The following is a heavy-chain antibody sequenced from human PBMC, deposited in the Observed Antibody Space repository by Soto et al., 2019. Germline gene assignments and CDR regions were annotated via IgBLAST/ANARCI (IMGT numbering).Heavy chain of an antibody. Sequence: QVQLVQSGAEVKKPGSSVKVSCKASGGTFSPYTINWVRQAPGQGLEWMGRIIPFHGVTNYAQKFQARVTMTGDKSTRTDDMELSGLRFEDTAMYYCTRDWEITVSTWSFGGFWGRGTLVTVSS. J-gene: IGHJ4*02. CDR2: IIPFHGVT. D-gene: IGHD3-10*01. V-gene: IGHV1-69*08. CDR3: TRDWEITVSTWSFGGF. CDR1: GGTFSPYT.